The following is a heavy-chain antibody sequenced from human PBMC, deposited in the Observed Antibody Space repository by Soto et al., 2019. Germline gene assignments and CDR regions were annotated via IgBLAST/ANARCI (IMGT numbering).Heavy chain of an antibody. V-gene: IGHV3-11*01. CDR2: ISRSDGST. J-gene: IGHJ4*02. CDR1: GFTFSDYY. CDR3: ARAWGRGDD. D-gene: IGHD3-16*01. Sequence: QVQLVESGGGLVRPGGSLRLSCAASGFTFSDYYMNWIRRVPGKGLEWVSYISRSDGSTYYADSVKGRFTISRDNAKNSLYLQMNSLRAEDTAVYYCARAWGRGDDWGQGTLVTVSS.